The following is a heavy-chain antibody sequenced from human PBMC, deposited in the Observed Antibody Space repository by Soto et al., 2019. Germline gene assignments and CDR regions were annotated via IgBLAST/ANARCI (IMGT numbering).Heavy chain of an antibody. CDR2: ISGSGGSA. V-gene: IGHV3-23*01. J-gene: IGHJ3*02. Sequence: GGSLRLSCAASGFTFSSYAMSWVRQAPGKGLEWVSAISGSGGSAYYADSVKGRFTISRDNSKKTLYLQLNSLRAEDRAVYYCANQVDTAMDDAFDIWGQGTMVTVSS. D-gene: IGHD5-18*01. CDR3: ANQVDTAMDDAFDI. CDR1: GFTFSSYA.